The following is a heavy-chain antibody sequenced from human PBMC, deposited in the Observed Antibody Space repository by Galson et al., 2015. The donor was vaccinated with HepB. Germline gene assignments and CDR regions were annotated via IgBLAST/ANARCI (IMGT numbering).Heavy chain of an antibody. J-gene: IGHJ4*02. CDR3: AKHGSSWSYYFDY. CDR2: ISASGSST. D-gene: IGHD6-13*01. Sequence: SLRLSCAASGFTFSSYSLDWVRQAPGKGLEWVSAISASGSSTYYADSVKGRFTISRDNSDNTLYLQMNSLRAGDTAVYYCAKHGSSWSYYFDYWGQGTLVTVSS. V-gene: IGHV3-23*01. CDR1: GFTFSSYS.